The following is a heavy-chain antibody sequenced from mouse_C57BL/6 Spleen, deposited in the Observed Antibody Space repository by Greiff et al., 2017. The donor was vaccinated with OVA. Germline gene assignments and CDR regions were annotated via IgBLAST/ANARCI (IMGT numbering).Heavy chain of an antibody. V-gene: IGHV3-6*01. J-gene: IGHJ2*01. CDR1: GYSITSGYY. D-gene: IGHD1-1*01. Sequence: ASGPGLVKPSQSLSLTCSVTGYSITSGYYWNWIRQFPGNKLEWMGYISYDGSNNYNPSLKNRISITRDTSKNQFFLKLNSVTTEDTATYYCARGEATTVVENYWGQGTTLTVSS. CDR2: ISYDGSN. CDR3: ARGEATTVVENY.